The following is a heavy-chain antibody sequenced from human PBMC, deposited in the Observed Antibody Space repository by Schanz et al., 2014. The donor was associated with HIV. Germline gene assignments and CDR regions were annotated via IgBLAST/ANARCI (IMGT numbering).Heavy chain of an antibody. CDR3: ARWRSGAPSN. CDR2: IKLDGSEK. CDR1: GFSFNNYG. Sequence: VQLAESGGGVVRPGRSLRLSCVASGFSFNNYGMQWVRQAPGKGLEWLANIKLDGSEKYYVDSVKGRFTISRDNTKNSLYLQMNSLRAEDTAVYFCARWRSGAPSNWGQGTLVTVSS. J-gene: IGHJ4*02. D-gene: IGHD3-10*01. V-gene: IGHV3-7*03.